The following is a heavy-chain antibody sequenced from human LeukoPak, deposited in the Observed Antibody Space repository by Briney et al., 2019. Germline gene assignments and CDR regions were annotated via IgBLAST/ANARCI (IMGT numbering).Heavy chain of an antibody. CDR1: GFSFRDSA. J-gene: IGHJ4*02. Sequence: PGGSLRLSCAASGFSFRDSAIHWVRQTSGKRLEWVGRIRSKGNNYSTLYSESLKGRFTISRDDSKNTAYLQMNNVKTEATAVYYCARNFDYYDSSGSLAWGQGTLVTVSS. V-gene: IGHV3-73*01. CDR2: IRSKGNNYST. D-gene: IGHD3-22*01. CDR3: ARNFDYYDSSGSLA.